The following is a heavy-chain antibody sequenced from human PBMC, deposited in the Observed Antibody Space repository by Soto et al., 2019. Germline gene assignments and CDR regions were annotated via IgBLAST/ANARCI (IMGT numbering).Heavy chain of an antibody. CDR3: VKEGYMRSDWYGQFDY. Sequence: EVQLVESGGTLVQPGGSLRLSCSASGFTFNSYAMHWVRQAPGKGLEFVSAISSYGADRYYADSVKGRFAISRDNPKNTLYLQMSSLRAADTALYYCVKEGYMRSDWYGQFDYWGQGALVTVSS. J-gene: IGHJ4*02. V-gene: IGHV3-64D*06. D-gene: IGHD6-19*01. CDR2: ISSYGADR. CDR1: GFTFNSYA.